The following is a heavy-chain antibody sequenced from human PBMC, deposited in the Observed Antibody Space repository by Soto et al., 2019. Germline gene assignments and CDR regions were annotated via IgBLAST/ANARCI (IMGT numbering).Heavy chain of an antibody. CDR1: GFTFSSYS. CDR3: ARESEQWELLTYYFDY. CDR2: ISSSSSTI. Sequence: GESLKISCAASGFTFSSYSMNWVRQAPGKGLEWVSYISSSSSTIYYADSVKGRFTISRDNAKNSLYLQMNSLRDEDTAVYYCARESEQWELLTYYFDYWGQGTLVTVSS. D-gene: IGHD1-26*01. J-gene: IGHJ4*02. V-gene: IGHV3-48*02.